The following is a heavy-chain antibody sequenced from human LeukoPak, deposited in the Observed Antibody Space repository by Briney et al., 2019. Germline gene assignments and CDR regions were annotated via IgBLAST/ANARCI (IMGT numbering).Heavy chain of an antibody. D-gene: IGHD3-10*01. J-gene: IGHJ6*03. Sequence: SETLSLTCTVSGDSISPYYWTWIRQPPGKGLEWIGYIYYSGNTNYNPSLKSRVTLSVDTSKKQFSLKLRSVTAADTAVYYWARHGFGSGTPYWYWYMDVWGKGTSVTVSS. CDR2: IYYSGNT. CDR3: ARHGFGSGTPYWYWYMDV. CDR1: GDSISPYY. V-gene: IGHV4-59*01.